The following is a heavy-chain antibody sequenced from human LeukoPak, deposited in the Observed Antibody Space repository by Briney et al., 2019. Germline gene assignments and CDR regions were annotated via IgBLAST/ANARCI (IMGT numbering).Heavy chain of an antibody. CDR3: AKNWGSFSWYFDL. D-gene: IGHD7-27*01. CDR1: GFTFTTFW. J-gene: IGHJ2*01. V-gene: IGHV3-20*01. Sequence: GGSLRLSCATSGFTFTTFWMHWVRQVPGKGLEWVAGINWIGGSTGYADSVKGRFTISRDNAKNFLYLQMNSLRAEDTALYHCAKNWGSFSWYFDLWGRGTLVTVSS. CDR2: INWIGGST.